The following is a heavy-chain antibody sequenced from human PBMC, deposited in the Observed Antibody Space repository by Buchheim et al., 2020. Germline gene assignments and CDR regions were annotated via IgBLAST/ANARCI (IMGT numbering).Heavy chain of an antibody. CDR1: GFTFSSYW. CDR2: INSDGSST. Sequence: EVQLVESGGGLVQPGGSLRLSCAASGFTFSSYWMHWVRQAPGKGLVWVSRINSDGSSTSYADSVKGRFTISRDNAKNMLYLQMNSLRAEDTAVYYCARVGPLRFLEWLPYYYYGMDVWGQGTT. V-gene: IGHV3-74*01. J-gene: IGHJ6*02. D-gene: IGHD3-3*01. CDR3: ARVGPLRFLEWLPYYYYGMDV.